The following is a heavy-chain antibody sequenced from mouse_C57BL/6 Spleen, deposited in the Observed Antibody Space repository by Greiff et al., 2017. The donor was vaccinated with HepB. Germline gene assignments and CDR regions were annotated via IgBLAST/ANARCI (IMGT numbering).Heavy chain of an antibody. V-gene: IGHV1-19*01. CDR3: ARGMDTTVVAEDY. CDR1: GYTFTDYY. CDR2: INPYNGGT. D-gene: IGHD1-1*01. Sequence: EVQLQQSGPVLVKPGASVKMSCKASGYTFTDYYMNWVKQSHGKSLEWIGVINPYNGGTSYNQKFKGKATLTVDKSSSTAYMELNSLTSEDSAVYYCARGMDTTVVAEDYWGQGTTLTVSS. J-gene: IGHJ2*01.